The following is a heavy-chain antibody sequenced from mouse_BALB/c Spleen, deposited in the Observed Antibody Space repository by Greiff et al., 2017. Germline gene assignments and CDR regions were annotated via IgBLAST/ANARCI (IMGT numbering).Heavy chain of an antibody. J-gene: IGHJ2*01. D-gene: IGHD2-14*01. CDR2: IWGGGST. CDR3: AKNRYDGTSPYFDY. CDR1: GFSLTDYG. Sequence: VMLVESGPGLVAPSQSLSITCTVSGFSLTDYGVSWIRQPPGKGLEWLGVIWGGGSTYYNSALKSRLSISKDNSKSQVFLKMNSLQTDDTAMYYCAKNRYDGTSPYFDYWGQGTTLTVSS. V-gene: IGHV2-6-5*01.